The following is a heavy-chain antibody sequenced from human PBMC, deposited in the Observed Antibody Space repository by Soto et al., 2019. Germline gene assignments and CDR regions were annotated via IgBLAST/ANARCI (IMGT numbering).Heavy chain of an antibody. V-gene: IGHV3-7*01. CDR1: GFTFSSYW. CDR2: IKQDGSEK. D-gene: IGHD6-19*01. CDR3: ARHMRRSYSSGWYGYHAFDI. J-gene: IGHJ3*02. Sequence: PGGSLRLSCAASGFTFSSYWMSWVRQAPGKGLEWVANIKQDGSEKYYVDSVKGRFTISRDNAKNSLYLQMNSLRAEDTAVYYCARHMRRSYSSGWYGYHAFDIWGQGTMVTVSS.